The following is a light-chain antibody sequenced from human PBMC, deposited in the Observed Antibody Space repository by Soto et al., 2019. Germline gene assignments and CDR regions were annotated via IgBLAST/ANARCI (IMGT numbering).Light chain of an antibody. J-gene: IGLJ1*01. V-gene: IGLV1-44*01. Sequence: QSVLTQPQSASGTPGQRVTISCSGSSSNIGSNTVNWYQQLPGTAPKVIIYSNNQRPSGVPDRFSGSKSGTSASLAISGLQSEDEADYYCAAWDDSLNGLSYVFGTGTKVTVL. CDR3: AAWDDSLNGLSYV. CDR2: SNN. CDR1: SSNIGSNT.